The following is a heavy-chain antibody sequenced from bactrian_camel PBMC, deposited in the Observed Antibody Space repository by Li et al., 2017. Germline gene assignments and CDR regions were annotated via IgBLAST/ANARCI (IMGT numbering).Heavy chain of an antibody. CDR2: IRRDDLT. J-gene: IGHJ4*01. V-gene: IGHV3S53*01. CDR3: AAEGALNGGICYGNPNY. Sequence: HVQLVESGGESVQTGGSLTLSCAPSGLSVSDFSMAWFRQSPGKEREGVAAIRRDDLTAYTDSVKGRFTISQNNAKNILYLEMNSLKVDDTAVYTCAAEGALNGGICYGNPNYWGQGTQVTVSS. D-gene: IGHD2*01. CDR1: GLSVSDFS.